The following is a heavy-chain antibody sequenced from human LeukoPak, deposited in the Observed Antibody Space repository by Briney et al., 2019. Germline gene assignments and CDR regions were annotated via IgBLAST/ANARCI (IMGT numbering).Heavy chain of an antibody. CDR3: ARQRYSGYDFDF. V-gene: IGHV5-51*01. CDR2: IYPDDSDT. J-gene: IGHJ4*02. Sequence: GESLKISCKGSGYSFTSYWIAWVRQMPGKGLEWMGIIYPDDSDTRNSPSFQGQVTISVDKSISTAFLQWSSLKASDTAIYYCARQRYSGYDFDFWGQGTLVTVSS. D-gene: IGHD5-12*01. CDR1: GYSFTSYW.